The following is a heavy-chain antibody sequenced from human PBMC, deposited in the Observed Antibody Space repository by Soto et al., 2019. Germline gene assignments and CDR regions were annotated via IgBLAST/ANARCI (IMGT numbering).Heavy chain of an antibody. D-gene: IGHD3-3*01. CDR3: ANLFRVSYGMDV. CDR2: ISGSGGTT. J-gene: IGHJ6*02. CDR1: GFTFSSYA. V-gene: IGHV3-23*01. Sequence: EVQLLESGGGLVQPGGSLRLSYAASGFTFSSYAMSWVRQAPGKGLEWVSAISGSGGTTYYADSVKGRFTISRDNSKNTLYLQMNSLRAEDTAVYYCANLFRVSYGMDVWGQGTTVTVSS.